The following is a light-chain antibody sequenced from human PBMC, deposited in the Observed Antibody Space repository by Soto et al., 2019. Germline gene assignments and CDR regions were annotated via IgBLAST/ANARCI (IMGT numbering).Light chain of an antibody. J-gene: IGKJ1*01. CDR1: QSIISRY. CDR2: GTS. V-gene: IGKV3-20*01. Sequence: VLTHSPSTVSLSPLERATLSCRPSQSIISRYLAWYRQKPGQAPRLLIYGTSSRATGIPDRFSGSGSGTDFTLTISRLEPEDFAVYYCQQYHSSPQTFGQGTKV. CDR3: QQYHSSPQT.